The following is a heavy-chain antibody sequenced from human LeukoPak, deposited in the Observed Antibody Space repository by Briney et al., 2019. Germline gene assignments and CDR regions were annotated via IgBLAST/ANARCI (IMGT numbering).Heavy chain of an antibody. D-gene: IGHD6-13*01. CDR2: ISAYNGNT. V-gene: IGHV1-18*01. J-gene: IGHJ6*03. CDR3: ARLSGEPARLGYSSSWYHYYYMDV. CDR1: GYTFTSYG. Sequence: ASVKVSCKASGYTFTSYGISWVRQAPGQGLEWMGWISAYNGNTNYAQKLQGRVTMTTDTSTSTAYMELRSLRSDDTAVYYCARLSGEPARLGYSSSWYHYYYMDVWGKGTTVTVSS.